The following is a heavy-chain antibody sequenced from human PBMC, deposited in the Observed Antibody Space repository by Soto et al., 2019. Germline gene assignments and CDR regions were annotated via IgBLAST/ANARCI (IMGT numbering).Heavy chain of an antibody. CDR3: ARSVFP. CDR1: GGSITSGVYY. V-gene: IGHV4-31*03. J-gene: IGHJ5*02. Sequence: PSENLSLTCTVSGGSITSGVYYWSWIRQHPGKGLEWIGYIYYSGFTYYNPSPKSRVTISVDTSKNQFSLKLSSVTAADTAVYYCARSVFPWGQGTLVTVSS. CDR2: IYYSGFT.